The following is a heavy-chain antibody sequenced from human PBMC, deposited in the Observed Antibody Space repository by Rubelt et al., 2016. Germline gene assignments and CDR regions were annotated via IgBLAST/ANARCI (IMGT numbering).Heavy chain of an antibody. CDR3: ARGPVRGNYYFDY. Sequence: QVQLQQWGAGLLKPSETLSLTCAVYGGSFSGYYWSWIRQPPGKGLEWIGEINHSGSTNYNPSLKSRVTISVDTSKNQVSLKLSSVTAAETAVYYCARGPVRGNYYFDYWGQGTLVTVSS. CDR1: GGSFSGYY. D-gene: IGHD1-7*01. J-gene: IGHJ4*02. V-gene: IGHV4-34*01. CDR2: INHSGST.